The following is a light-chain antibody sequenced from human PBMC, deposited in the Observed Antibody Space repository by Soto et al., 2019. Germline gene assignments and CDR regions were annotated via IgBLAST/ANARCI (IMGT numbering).Light chain of an antibody. J-gene: IGKJ2*01. V-gene: IGKV3-20*01. CDR2: GAS. Sequence: EIVLTQSPGTLSLSPGERATLSCRASQSVSSSYLAWYQQKPGQAPRLLIYGASSRATGIPDRFSGSGSGTYFTLTISRLEPEDFVVYYGQQYGSSPPYTFGQGTKLEIK. CDR1: QSVSSSY. CDR3: QQYGSSPPYT.